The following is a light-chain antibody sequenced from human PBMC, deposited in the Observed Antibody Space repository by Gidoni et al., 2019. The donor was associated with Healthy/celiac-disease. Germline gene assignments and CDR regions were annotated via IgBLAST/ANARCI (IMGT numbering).Light chain of an antibody. CDR2: GAS. J-gene: IGKJ5*01. CDR1: QSVSSSY. Sequence: EIVLTQSPGTLSLSPGERATLSCRASQSVSSSYLAWYQQKPGQAPRLLIYGASILDRFSGSGSGTDFTLTISRLEPEDFAVYYCQQYGSSPPITFGQGTRLEIK. CDR3: QQYGSSPPIT. V-gene: IGKV3-20*01.